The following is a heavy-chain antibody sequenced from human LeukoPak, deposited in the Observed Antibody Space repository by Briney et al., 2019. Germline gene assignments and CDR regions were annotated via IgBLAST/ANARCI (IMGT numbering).Heavy chain of an antibody. CDR3: AKPEDSGYDGLV. CDR2: IYSGGST. V-gene: IGHV3-53*01. Sequence: GGSLRLSCAASGFTVSSNYMSWVRQTPGKGLEWVSVIYSGGSTYYADSVKGRFTISRDNSKNTLYLQMNSLRAEDTAVYYCAKPEDSGYDGLVWGQGTLVTVSS. D-gene: IGHD5-12*01. J-gene: IGHJ4*02. CDR1: GFTVSSNY.